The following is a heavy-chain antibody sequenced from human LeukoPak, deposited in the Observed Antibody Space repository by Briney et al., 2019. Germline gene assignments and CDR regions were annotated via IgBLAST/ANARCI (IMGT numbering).Heavy chain of an antibody. V-gene: IGHV4-59*01. Sequence: ASETLSLTCTVPGGSISGYYWSWFRQTPGKGLEWVGYIYYSGSTNYNPSLKSRVTISIDTSENQFSLKLSSVTAADTAVYYCARGLAGYSGGDDAFDTWGQGTMVTVSS. D-gene: IGHD6-19*01. CDR2: IYYSGST. J-gene: IGHJ3*02. CDR1: GGSISGYY. CDR3: ARGLAGYSGGDDAFDT.